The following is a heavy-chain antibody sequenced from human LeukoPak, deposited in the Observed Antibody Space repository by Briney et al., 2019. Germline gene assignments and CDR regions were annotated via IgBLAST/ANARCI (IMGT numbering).Heavy chain of an antibody. J-gene: IGHJ6*04. D-gene: IGHD5-18*01. Sequence: GGSLRLSCAASGFTFSSYSMNWVRQAPGKGLEWVSSISSSSSYIYYADSVKGRFTISRDNAKNSLYLQMNSLRAEDTAVYYCARAFTAMVTMDVWGKGTTVTVSS. CDR1: GFTFSSYS. CDR3: ARAFTAMVTMDV. V-gene: IGHV3-21*01. CDR2: ISSSSSYI.